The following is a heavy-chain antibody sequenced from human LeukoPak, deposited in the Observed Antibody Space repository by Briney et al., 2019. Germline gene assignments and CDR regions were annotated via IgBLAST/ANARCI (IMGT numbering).Heavy chain of an antibody. CDR1: GFTFSSYA. CDR2: ISYDGSNK. CDR3: ARGGQAAADS. V-gene: IGHV3-30-3*01. J-gene: IGHJ4*02. Sequence: GGSLRLSCAASGFTFSSYAMHWVRQAPGKGLEWVAVISYDGSNKYYADSVKGRFTISRDNSKNTLYLQMNSLRAEDTAVYYCARGGQAAADSWGQGTLVTVSS. D-gene: IGHD6-13*01.